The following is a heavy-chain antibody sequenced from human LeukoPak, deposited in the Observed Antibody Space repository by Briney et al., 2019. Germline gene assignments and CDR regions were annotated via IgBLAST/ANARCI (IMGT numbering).Heavy chain of an antibody. CDR2: IYTSGST. CDR1: GDSISSTKYY. CDR3: ASQDSSSWYGTDC. J-gene: IGHJ4*02. Sequence: PSQTLSLTCSVSGDSISSTKYYWTWIRQPAGKGLGWIGRIYTSGSTNYNPSLKSRVTISMDTSKNQFSLKLTSVTAADTAVYYCASQDSSSWYGTDCWGQGTLVTVSS. D-gene: IGHD6-13*01. V-gene: IGHV4-61*02.